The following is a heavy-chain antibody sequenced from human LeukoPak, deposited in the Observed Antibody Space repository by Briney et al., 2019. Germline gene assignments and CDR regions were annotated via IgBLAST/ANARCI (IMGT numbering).Heavy chain of an antibody. CDR2: IYYSGST. CDR1: GGFISSYY. J-gene: IGHJ4*02. Sequence: SETLSLTCTVSGGFISSYYWSWIRQPPGKGLEWIGYIYYSGSTNYNPSLKSRVTISVDTSKNQFSLKLSSVTAADTAVYYCASSSGYYGYWGQGTLVTVSS. D-gene: IGHD3-22*01. V-gene: IGHV4-59*01. CDR3: ASSSGYYGY.